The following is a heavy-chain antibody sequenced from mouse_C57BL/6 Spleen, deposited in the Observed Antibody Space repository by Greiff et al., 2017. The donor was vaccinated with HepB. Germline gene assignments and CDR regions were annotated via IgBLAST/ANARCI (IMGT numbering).Heavy chain of an antibody. CDR3: AREGDYGSSYAMDY. D-gene: IGHD1-1*01. CDR2: ISYDGSN. Sequence: EVQLVESGPGLVKPSQSLSLTCSVTGYSITSGYYWNWIRQFPGNKLEWMGYISYDGSNNYNPSLKNRISITRDTSTNQFFLKLNSVTTEDTATYYCAREGDYGSSYAMDYWGQGTSVTVSS. V-gene: IGHV3-6*01. J-gene: IGHJ4*01. CDR1: GYSITSGYY.